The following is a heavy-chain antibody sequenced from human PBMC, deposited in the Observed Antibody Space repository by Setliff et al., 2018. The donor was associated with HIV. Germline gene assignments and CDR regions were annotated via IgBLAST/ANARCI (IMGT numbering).Heavy chain of an antibody. J-gene: IGHJ4*02. V-gene: IGHV3-20*04. D-gene: IGHD3-22*01. CDR2: ISWNGGST. CDR1: GFTFDDYG. Sequence: GGSLRLSCAASGFTFDDYGMTWVRQAPGKGLEWLSGISWNGGSTGYADSVQGRFTISRDNAKNMLYLQMNSLSADDTAVYYCVRGSGYYYFDNWGQGALVTVSS. CDR3: VRGSGYYYFDN.